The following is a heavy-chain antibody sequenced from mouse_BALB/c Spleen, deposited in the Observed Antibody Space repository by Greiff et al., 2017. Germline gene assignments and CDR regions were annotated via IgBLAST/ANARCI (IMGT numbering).Heavy chain of an antibody. CDR1: GFTFSSFG. D-gene: IGHD1-1*01. CDR3: ARSGDYEYYYAMDY. Sequence: EVKLVESGGGLVQPGGSRKLSCAASGFTFSSFGMHWVRQAPEKGLEWVAYISSGSSTIYYADTVKGRFTISRDNPKNTLFLQMTSLRSEDTAMYYCARSGDYEYYYAMDYWGQGTSVTVSS. J-gene: IGHJ4*01. V-gene: IGHV5-17*02. CDR2: ISSGSSTI.